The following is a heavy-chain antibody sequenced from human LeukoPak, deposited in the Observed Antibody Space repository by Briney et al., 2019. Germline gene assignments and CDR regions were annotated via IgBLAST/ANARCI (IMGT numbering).Heavy chain of an antibody. D-gene: IGHD1-26*01. J-gene: IGHJ3*02. Sequence: ASVKVSCKASDYTFTSYGISWVRQAPGQGLEWMGWISAYNGHTNYAQKLQGRVTVSTDTSTSTAYMELRSLRSDDTAIYYCATGGRWELPRPYAFEIWGQGTMVTVSS. CDR1: DYTFTSYG. CDR2: ISAYNGHT. V-gene: IGHV1-18*01. CDR3: ATGGRWELPRPYAFEI.